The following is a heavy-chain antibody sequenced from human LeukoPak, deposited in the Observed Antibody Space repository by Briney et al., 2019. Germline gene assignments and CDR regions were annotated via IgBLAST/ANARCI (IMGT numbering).Heavy chain of an antibody. CDR3: AIVGCSGSDYFTDY. D-gene: IGHD5-12*01. CDR2: IYNTGDT. CDR1: GGSISRSRCT. V-gene: IGHV4-39*01. J-gene: IGHJ4*02. Sequence: SQTLSLTCSVSGGSISRSRCTWGCSRQPPGKGLEWIGAIYNTGDTYNKPSLKSRLTISVDTSKNQFSLELTSVAAADTAVYYCAIVGCSGSDYFTDYWGQGTLVTVSS.